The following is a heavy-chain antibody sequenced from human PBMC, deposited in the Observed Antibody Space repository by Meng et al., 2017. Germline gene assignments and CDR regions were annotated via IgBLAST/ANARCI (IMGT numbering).Heavy chain of an antibody. Sequence: QVQLVASGAEVKKAGSSVKVSCKASGGTFSSYAISWVRQAPGQGLEWMGGIIPIFGTANYAQKFQGRVTITTDESTSTAYMELSSLRSEDTAVYYCARGVNYGDDVYWGQGTLVTVSS. V-gene: IGHV1-69*01. CDR2: IIPIFGTA. D-gene: IGHD4-17*01. CDR3: ARGVNYGDDVY. CDR1: GGTFSSYA. J-gene: IGHJ4*02.